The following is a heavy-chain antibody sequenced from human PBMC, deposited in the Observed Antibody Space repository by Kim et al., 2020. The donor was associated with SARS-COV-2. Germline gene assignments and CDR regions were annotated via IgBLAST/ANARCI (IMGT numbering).Heavy chain of an antibody. CDR1: GYTFTSLP. D-gene: IGHD1-1*01. CDR3: ARERSQWNNDGGSWWFDP. J-gene: IGHJ5*02. V-gene: IGHV1-18*01. CDR2: IRTYSGNT. Sequence: ASVKVSCKASGYTFTSLPISWVRQAPGQGLEWMGRIRTYSGNTNYAQKFQGRVTMTTDTSTSTAYMELRSLKSDDTALYYCARERSQWNNDGGSWWFDPWGQGTLVTVSS.